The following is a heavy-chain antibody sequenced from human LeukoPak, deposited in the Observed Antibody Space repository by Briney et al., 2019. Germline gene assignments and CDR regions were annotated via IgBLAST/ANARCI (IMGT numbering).Heavy chain of an antibody. CDR2: VYVTGST. V-gene: IGHV4-4*07. Sequence: SVTLSLTCTVPGDSISSYYWSWIRQPAGKGLEWIGRVYVTGSTNLNPALQSRVTMSVDTSKNQFSLKLTSVTAADTAVYYCARDRQWLVDHWGQGTLVTVSS. CDR1: GDSISSYY. J-gene: IGHJ5*02. D-gene: IGHD6-19*01. CDR3: ARDRQWLVDH.